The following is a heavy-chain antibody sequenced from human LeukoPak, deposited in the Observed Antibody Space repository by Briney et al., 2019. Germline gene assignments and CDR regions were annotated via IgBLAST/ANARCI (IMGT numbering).Heavy chain of an antibody. V-gene: IGHV4-4*07. CDR1: GDSIISYY. D-gene: IGHD2-21*02. CDR3: ARNHIVTGAYFDS. J-gene: IGHJ4*02. Sequence: SKTLSLTCTVSGDSIISYYWNWIRQPAGKGLEWIGRIYASGYTEYNPSLQTRVTMSVDTSKNEFSLKVDTVTAADTAVYFCARNHIVTGAYFDSWGQGILVTVSS. CDR2: IYASGYT.